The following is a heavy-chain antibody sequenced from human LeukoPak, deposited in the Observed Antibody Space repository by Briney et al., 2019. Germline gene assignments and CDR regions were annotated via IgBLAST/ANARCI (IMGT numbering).Heavy chain of an antibody. D-gene: IGHD2-8*01. CDR3: ARERMSGMDV. V-gene: IGHV4-59*01. CDR2: IYYSGST. CDR1: GGSISSYY. Sequence: SETLSLTCTVSGGSISSYYWSWIRQPPGKGLEWIGYIYYSGSTNYNPSLKSRVTISVDTSKNQCSLKLSSVTAADTAVYYCARERMSGMDVWGQGTTVTVSS. J-gene: IGHJ6*02.